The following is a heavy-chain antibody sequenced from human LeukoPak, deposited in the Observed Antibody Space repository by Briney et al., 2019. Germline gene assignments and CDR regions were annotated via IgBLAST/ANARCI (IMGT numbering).Heavy chain of an antibody. Sequence: PSETLSLTCTVSGYSISSGYYWGWIRQPPGKGLEWIGSIYYSGSTYYNPSLKSRVTISVDTSKNQFSLKLSSVTAADTAVYYCARMSPRLRRLTLTTTKGFDYWGQGTLVTVSS. V-gene: IGHV4-38-2*02. CDR2: IYYSGST. CDR3: ARMSPRLRRLTLTTTKGFDY. CDR1: GYSISSGYY. D-gene: IGHD4-17*01. J-gene: IGHJ4*02.